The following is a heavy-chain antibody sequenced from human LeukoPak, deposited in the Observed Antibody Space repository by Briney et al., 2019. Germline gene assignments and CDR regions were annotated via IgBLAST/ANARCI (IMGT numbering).Heavy chain of an antibody. CDR2: ISGSDGST. D-gene: IGHD4-17*01. CDR1: GFTFSSYA. Sequence: PGGSLRPSCAASGFTFSSYAMSWVRQAPGKGLEWVSGISGSDGSTNYADSVKGRFTISRDNSKNTLYLQLNSLRADDTALYYCAKQSHDYGGYMDFWGQGTLVTVSS. V-gene: IGHV3-23*01. CDR3: AKQSHDYGGYMDF. J-gene: IGHJ4*02.